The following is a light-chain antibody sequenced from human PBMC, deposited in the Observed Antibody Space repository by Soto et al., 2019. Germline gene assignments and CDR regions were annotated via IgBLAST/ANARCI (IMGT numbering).Light chain of an antibody. CDR3: QQYGSSEII. Sequence: EIVLTQSPGTLSLSPGARATLSCRASQSVSASYLAWYQQKPGQAPRLLIYDISSRATGIPDRFSGSVSGTDFTLTITRLEPEEFAVFYCQQYGSSEIIFGQGTRLEIK. CDR1: QSVSASY. CDR2: DIS. V-gene: IGKV3-20*01. J-gene: IGKJ5*01.